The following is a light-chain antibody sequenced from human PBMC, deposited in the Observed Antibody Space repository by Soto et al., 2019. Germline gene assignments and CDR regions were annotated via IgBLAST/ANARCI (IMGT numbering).Light chain of an antibody. CDR1: QSVSNNY. Sequence: EIVLTQSPGTLSLSPGERATLSCRASQSVSNNYLAWYQQKPGQAPRLLIYGASNRATGIPDRLSGSGSGTDFTLTISRLEPEDFAVYYCQQRSNWPRTFGQGTKVDI. V-gene: IGKV3D-20*02. CDR3: QQRSNWPRT. J-gene: IGKJ1*01. CDR2: GAS.